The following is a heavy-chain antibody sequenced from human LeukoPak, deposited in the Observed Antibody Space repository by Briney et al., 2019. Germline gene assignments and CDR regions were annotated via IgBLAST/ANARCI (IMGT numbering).Heavy chain of an antibody. V-gene: IGHV3-23*01. CDR2: ISGSSDNT. CDR1: GFTVSSNY. Sequence: GGSLRLSCAASGFTVSSNYMSWVRQAPGKGLEWVSVISGSSDNTYYADSVKGRFTISRDNSKNTLYLQMNSLRVEDTAVYYCAKTRPLDSSSWSHGDYWGQGTLVTVSS. CDR3: AKTRPLDSSSWSHGDY. D-gene: IGHD6-13*01. J-gene: IGHJ4*02.